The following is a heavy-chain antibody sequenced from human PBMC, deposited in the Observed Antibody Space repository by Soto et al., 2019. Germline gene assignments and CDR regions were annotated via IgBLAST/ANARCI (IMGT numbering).Heavy chain of an antibody. D-gene: IGHD3-3*01. J-gene: IGHJ6*02. V-gene: IGHV3-21*01. Sequence: EVQLVESGGGLVKPGGSLRLSCAASGFTFSSYSMNWVRQAPGKGLEWVSSISSSSSYIYYADSVKGRFTISRDNAKNSLYLQMNSLRAEDTAVYYCARDDYDFWSGYWVDVWGQGTTVTVSS. CDR2: ISSSSSYI. CDR1: GFTFSSYS. CDR3: ARDDYDFWSGYWVDV.